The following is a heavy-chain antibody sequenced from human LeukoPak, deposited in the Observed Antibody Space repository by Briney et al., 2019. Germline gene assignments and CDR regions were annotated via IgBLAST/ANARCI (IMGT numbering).Heavy chain of an antibody. V-gene: IGHV3-21*01. CDR1: GFSFNDYS. D-gene: IGHD6-19*01. CDR2: ISSGNSYI. Sequence: PGGSLRLSCAASGFSFNDYSMKWVRQAPGKGLEWVSSISSGNSYIYYGDSVKGRFTISRDNAKNSLYLQMNSLRADDTAVCYCARGPTRIGVSGTWPLDYWGQGTLVIVSS. J-gene: IGHJ4*02. CDR3: ARGPTRIGVSGTWPLDY.